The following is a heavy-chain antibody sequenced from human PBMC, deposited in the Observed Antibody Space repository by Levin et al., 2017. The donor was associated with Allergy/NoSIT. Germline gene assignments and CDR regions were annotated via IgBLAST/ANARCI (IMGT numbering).Heavy chain of an antibody. J-gene: IGHJ3*02. CDR2: IDPSDSYT. D-gene: IGHD2-15*01. CDR3: ARGRYCRSSSCYGAFDI. Sequence: KVSCKGSGYSFTSYWISWVRQMPGKGLEWMGRIDPSDSYTKYSPSFQGHVSISADKSTSTAYLQWSSLRASDTAMYYCARGRYCRSSSCYGAFDIWGQGTLVTVSS. V-gene: IGHV5-10-1*01. CDR1: GYSFTSYW.